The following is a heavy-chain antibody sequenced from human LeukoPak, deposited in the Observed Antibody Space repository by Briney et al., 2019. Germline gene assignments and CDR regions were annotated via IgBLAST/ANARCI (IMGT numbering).Heavy chain of an antibody. Sequence: PSETLSLTCTVSGGSISSYYWSWIRQPPGKGLEWIGYIYYSGSTDYNPSLKSRVTISVDTSKNQFSLKLSSVTAADTAVYYCASGYDSSPYYFDYWGQGTLVTVSS. D-gene: IGHD3-22*01. CDR1: GGSISSYY. V-gene: IGHV4-59*08. J-gene: IGHJ4*02. CDR3: ASGYDSSPYYFDY. CDR2: IYYSGST.